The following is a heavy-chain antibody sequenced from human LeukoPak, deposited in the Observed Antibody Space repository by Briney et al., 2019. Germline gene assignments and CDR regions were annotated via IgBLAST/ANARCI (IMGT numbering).Heavy chain of an antibody. CDR2: IYHSGST. V-gene: IGHV4-38-2*02. CDR3: AREKFNYDLLHYFDY. J-gene: IGHJ4*02. Sequence: SETLSLTCAVSGYSISSGYYWGWIRQPPGKGLEWIGSIYHSGSTYYNPSLKSRVTISVDTSKNQFSLKLSSVTAADTAVYYCAREKFNYDLLHYFDYWGQGTLVTVSS. CDR1: GYSISSGYY. D-gene: IGHD3-16*01.